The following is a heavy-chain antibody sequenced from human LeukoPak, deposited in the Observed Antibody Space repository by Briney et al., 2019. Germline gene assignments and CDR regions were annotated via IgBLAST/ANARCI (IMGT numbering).Heavy chain of an antibody. Sequence: GGSLRLTCAASGFTFSSYAMHWVRQAPGKGLEWVAVISYDGSNKYYADSVKGRFTISRDNSKNTLYLRMNSLRAEDTAVYYCARTRSDYWGQGTLVTVSS. CDR1: GFTFSSYA. CDR2: ISYDGSNK. J-gene: IGHJ4*02. V-gene: IGHV3-30-3*01. CDR3: ARTRSDY.